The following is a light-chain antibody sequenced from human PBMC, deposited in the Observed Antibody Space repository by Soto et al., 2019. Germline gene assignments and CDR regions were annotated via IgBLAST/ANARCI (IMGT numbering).Light chain of an antibody. V-gene: IGKV1-5*01. CDR3: QQYNSYPWT. J-gene: IGKJ1*01. CDR2: DAS. CDR1: QSISSW. Sequence: DIQMTQSPSTLSASVGDRVTITCRASQSISSWLAWYQQKQGKAPKLLIYDASSLESGVPSRFSGSGSGTEFTLTISSLQPDDFATYYCQQYNSYPWTFGQGTTVDIK.